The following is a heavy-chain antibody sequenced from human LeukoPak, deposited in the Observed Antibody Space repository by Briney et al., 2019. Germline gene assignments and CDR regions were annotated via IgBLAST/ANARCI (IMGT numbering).Heavy chain of an antibody. D-gene: IGHD5-12*01. CDR2: INHSGST. CDR3: ARFWRGYSGYDWYYFDY. CDR1: GGSFSGYY. Sequence: SETLSLTCAVYGGSFSGYYWSWIRQPPGKGLEWIGEINHSGSTNYNPSLKSRVTMSVDTSKNQFSLKLSSVTAADTAVYYCARFWRGYSGYDWYYFDYWGQGTLVTVSS. J-gene: IGHJ4*02. V-gene: IGHV4-34*01.